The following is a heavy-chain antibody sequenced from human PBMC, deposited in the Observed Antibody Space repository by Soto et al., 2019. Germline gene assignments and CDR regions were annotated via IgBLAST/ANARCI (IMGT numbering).Heavy chain of an antibody. CDR1: NYSISSGYY. D-gene: IGHD1-1*01. CDR3: ARVAFGTIDY. CDR2: MYHSGTT. J-gene: IGHJ4*02. Sequence: SETLSLTCTVYNYSISSGYYWGWIHQSPGEGLEWIVSMYHSGTTYYNPSLKSRVTISIDTSKNQFSLKLTSVTSADTAVYFCARVAFGTIDYWGQGTLVTV. V-gene: IGHV4-38-2*02.